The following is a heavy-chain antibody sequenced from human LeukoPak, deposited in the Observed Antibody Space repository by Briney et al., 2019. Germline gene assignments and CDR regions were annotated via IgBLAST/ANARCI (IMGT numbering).Heavy chain of an antibody. D-gene: IGHD6-13*01. V-gene: IGHV3-72*01. CDR1: GFSIADHH. CDR3: VRVVTTRSGWYHFDN. J-gene: IGHJ4*02. Sequence: GGSLRLSRAGAGFSIADHHMDWVPQAPGSGLEWIGRSATTKPNSCTTQYAASVRGRFTISRDDSQNSLYLHLNSLKTEDTAVYYCVRVVTTRSGWYHFDNWGLGTLVSVSS. CDR2: SATTKPNSCTT.